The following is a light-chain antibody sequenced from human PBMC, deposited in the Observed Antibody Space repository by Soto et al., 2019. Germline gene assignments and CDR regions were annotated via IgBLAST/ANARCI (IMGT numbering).Light chain of an antibody. CDR3: QQYFXSPLT. J-gene: IGKJ4*01. CDR1: QSVSSNY. Sequence: EVVLTQSPGTLSLSPGESATLSCRASQSVSSNYLAWYQQKPGQAPRLLIYGVSTRATGIPDRFSGSGSGTDFSLTISRLEPEDFAMYYCQQYFXSPLTFGGGTKV. V-gene: IGKV3-20*01. CDR2: GVS.